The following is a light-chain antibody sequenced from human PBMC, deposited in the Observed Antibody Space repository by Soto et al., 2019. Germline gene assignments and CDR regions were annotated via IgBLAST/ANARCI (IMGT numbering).Light chain of an antibody. CDR3: KQTYGAPLT. CDR1: QSIRGH. J-gene: IGKJ4*01. CDR2: ATS. Sequence: DVQMTQFPSSLSAYVGDRVTITCRASQSIRGHLNWYQQKPGKDPNIVIYATSTLQSGVPSRFNGSASGTEFTLTISSLQTEDFATYYCKQTYGAPLTFGGGTKVEIK. V-gene: IGKV1-39*01.